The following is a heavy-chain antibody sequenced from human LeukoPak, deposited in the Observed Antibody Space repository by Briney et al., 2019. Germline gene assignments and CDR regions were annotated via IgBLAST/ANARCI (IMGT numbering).Heavy chain of an antibody. CDR2: INHSGST. CDR1: GGSFSGYY. Sequence: SETLSLTCAVYGGSFSGYYWNWIRQPPGKGLEWIGEINHSGSTNYNPSLKSRVTISVDTSKNQFSLKLSSVTAADTAVYYCARGRGKNYGGNPNHDYWGQGTLVTVSS. V-gene: IGHV4-34*01. CDR3: ARGRGKNYGGNPNHDY. J-gene: IGHJ4*02. D-gene: IGHD4-23*01.